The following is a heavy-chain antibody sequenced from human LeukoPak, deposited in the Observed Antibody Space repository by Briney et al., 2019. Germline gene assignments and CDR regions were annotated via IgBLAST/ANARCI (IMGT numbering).Heavy chain of an antibody. J-gene: IGHJ4*02. Sequence: PGRSLRLSCAASGFTFSGYAMHWVRQAPGKGLEWVAVISYDGSNKYYADSVKGRFTISRDNSKNTLYLQMNSLRAEDTAVYYCAKEMIVVVTDDYWGQGTLVTVPS. V-gene: IGHV3-30-3*01. CDR3: AKEMIVVVTDDY. CDR2: ISYDGSNK. CDR1: GFTFSGYA. D-gene: IGHD3-22*01.